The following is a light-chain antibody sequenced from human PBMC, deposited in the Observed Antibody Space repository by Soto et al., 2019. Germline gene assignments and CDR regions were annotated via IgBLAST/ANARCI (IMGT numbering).Light chain of an antibody. CDR3: QQRSNWPPLT. V-gene: IGKV3-11*01. Sequence: EIVLTRSPATLSLSPGESATLSCRASQSVNSYLACYKHKPCQAPRLLIYGASNRATGIPARFSGSGSGTDFTLTISSLEPEDFAGYYCQQRSNWPPLTFGQGTRLEIK. J-gene: IGKJ5*01. CDR2: GAS. CDR1: QSVNSY.